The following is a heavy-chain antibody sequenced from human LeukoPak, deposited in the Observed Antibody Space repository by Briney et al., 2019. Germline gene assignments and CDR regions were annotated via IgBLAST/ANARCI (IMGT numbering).Heavy chain of an antibody. CDR1: GFTFSSYE. V-gene: IGHV3-48*03. Sequence: GGSLRLSCAASGFTFSSYEMNWVRQAPGKGLEWVSYISSSGSTIYYADSVKGRFTISRDNAKNSLYLQLNSLRAEDTAVYYCAGEKQWLVGRASPAGMDVWGQGTTVTVSS. J-gene: IGHJ6*02. CDR2: ISSSGSTI. CDR3: AGEKQWLVGRASPAGMDV. D-gene: IGHD6-19*01.